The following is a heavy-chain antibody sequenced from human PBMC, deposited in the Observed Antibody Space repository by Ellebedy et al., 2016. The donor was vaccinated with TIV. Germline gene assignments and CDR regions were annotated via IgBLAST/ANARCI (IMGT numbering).Heavy chain of an antibody. CDR3: ARTRGYSGYDSYGMDV. D-gene: IGHD5-12*01. CDR2: INPNSGGT. CDR1: GYTFTSYG. J-gene: IGHJ6*02. V-gene: IGHV1-2*02. Sequence: AASVKVSCKASGYTFTSYGISWVRQARGQGLEWMGWINPNSGGTNYAQKFQGRVTMTRDTSISTAYMELSRLRSDDTAVYYCARTRGYSGYDSYGMDVWGQGTTVTVSS.